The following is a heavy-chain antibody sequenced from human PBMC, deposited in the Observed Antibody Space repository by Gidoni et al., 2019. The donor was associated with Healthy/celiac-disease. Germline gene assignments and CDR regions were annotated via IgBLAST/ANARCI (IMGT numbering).Heavy chain of an antibody. CDR1: GFTVGRNH. CDR2: IYSGGTT. V-gene: IGHV3-53*01. CDR3: AKGYCSSTSCYRDYYYGMDV. Sequence: DVQLVESDGALLQRGGSLRLSCAASGFTVGRNHMSWVRQAPGKGLEWVSVIYSGGTTYYADSVKGRFTISRDNSKNTLYLQMNSLRAEDTAVYYCAKGYCSSTSCYRDYYYGMDVWGQGTTVTVSS. J-gene: IGHJ6*02. D-gene: IGHD2-2*02.